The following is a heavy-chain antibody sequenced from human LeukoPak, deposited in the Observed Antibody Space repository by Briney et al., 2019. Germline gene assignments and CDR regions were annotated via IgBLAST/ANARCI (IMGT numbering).Heavy chain of an antibody. D-gene: IGHD2-15*01. V-gene: IGHV4-59*01. J-gene: IGHJ6*03. Sequence: SQTLSLICTVSGGSISSYYWSWIRQPPGKGLEWIGYIYYSGSTNYNPSLKSRVTISVDTSKNQFSLKLSSVTAADTAVYYCARGLRCSGGSCYSAYYYYYYMDVWGKGTTVTVSS. CDR3: ARGLRCSGGSCYSAYYYYYYMDV. CDR2: IYYSGST. CDR1: GGSISSYY.